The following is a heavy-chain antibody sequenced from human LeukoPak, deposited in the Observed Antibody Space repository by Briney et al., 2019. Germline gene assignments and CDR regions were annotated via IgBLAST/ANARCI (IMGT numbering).Heavy chain of an antibody. D-gene: IGHD1-26*01. J-gene: IGHJ4*02. Sequence: ASVKVSCKASGYTFTAYYIHWVRQAPGRGLEWMGWINPNSGGTNYAQNFQGRVTVTRDTSISTAYMELSSLTSDDTAPYYCAREFIVGATVDYWGQGTLVTVSS. CDR2: INPNSGGT. CDR1: GYTFTAYY. V-gene: IGHV1-2*02. CDR3: AREFIVGATVDY.